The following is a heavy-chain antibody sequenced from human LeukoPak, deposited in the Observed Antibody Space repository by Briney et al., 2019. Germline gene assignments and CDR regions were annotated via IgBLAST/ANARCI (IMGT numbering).Heavy chain of an antibody. Sequence: SETLSLTCSVSGGSVSSTSYYWSWIRQPPGRGLEWIGYVYYSGSTNYNPSLKSRVTISVDTSKNQLSLKLSSVTAADTAVYYCARVSPRDYGMDVWGQGTTVTVSS. V-gene: IGHV4-61*01. CDR2: VYYSGST. J-gene: IGHJ6*02. CDR3: ARVSPRDYGMDV. CDR1: GGSVSSTSYY. D-gene: IGHD5-24*01.